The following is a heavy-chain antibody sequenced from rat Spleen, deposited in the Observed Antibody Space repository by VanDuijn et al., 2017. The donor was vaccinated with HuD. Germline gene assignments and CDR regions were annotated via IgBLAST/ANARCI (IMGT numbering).Heavy chain of an antibody. CDR2: ISPSGGST. J-gene: IGHJ2*01. CDR3: ARHLHYYGGYSALDY. D-gene: IGHD1-11*01. V-gene: IGHV5-25*01. Sequence: EVQLVESGGGLVQPGRSLKLSCAASGFTFSNYDMAWVRQAPTKGLEWVASISPSGGSTYYRDSVKGRFTVSRDNAKSTLYLQMDSLRSEDTATYYCARHLHYYGGYSALDYWGQGVMVTVSS. CDR1: GFTFSNYD.